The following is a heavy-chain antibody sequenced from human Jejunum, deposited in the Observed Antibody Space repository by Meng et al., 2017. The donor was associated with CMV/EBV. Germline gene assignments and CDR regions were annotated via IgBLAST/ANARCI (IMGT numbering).Heavy chain of an antibody. Sequence: LPCPVAGDSVTTRGNFWSWVRQSPGKGLEWIGYISYSGTTQYNPSFESRVSMLADTSNSQFSLKLTSVTVADTAVYFCARGYSSLDYWGQGTLVTVSS. CDR3: ARGYSSLDY. CDR1: GDSVTTRGNF. D-gene: IGHD5-18*01. V-gene: IGHV4-61*08. J-gene: IGHJ4*02. CDR2: ISYSGTT.